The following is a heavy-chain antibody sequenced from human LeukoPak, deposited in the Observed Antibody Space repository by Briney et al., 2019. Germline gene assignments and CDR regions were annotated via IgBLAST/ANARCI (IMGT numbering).Heavy chain of an antibody. D-gene: IGHD6-19*01. J-gene: IGHJ4*02. CDR3: ARRGWYGYYFDY. CDR1: GFTFSSYA. Sequence: PGGSLRLSCAASGFTFSSYAMSWVRQAPGKGLEWVSAISGSGGSTNYADSVKGRFTISRDNAKNSLDLQMNSLRAEDTAVYYCARRGWYGYYFDYWGQGTLVTVSS. V-gene: IGHV3-23*01. CDR2: ISGSGGST.